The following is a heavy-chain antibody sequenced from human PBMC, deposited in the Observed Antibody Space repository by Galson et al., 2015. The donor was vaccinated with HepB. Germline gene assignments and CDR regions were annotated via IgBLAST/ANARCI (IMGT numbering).Heavy chain of an antibody. CDR1: GSTFSAYG. J-gene: IGHJ4*02. Sequence: SLRLSCAASGSTFSAYGMHWVRQAPGKGLEWLGIVSHDAITTFYADSVKGRFTISRDNSKNTLYLQMNSLRTEDTAVYYCAKFPDSINRIDYWGLGTLVTVSS. D-gene: IGHD3-3*02. V-gene: IGHV3-30*18. CDR2: VSHDAITT. CDR3: AKFPDSINRIDY.